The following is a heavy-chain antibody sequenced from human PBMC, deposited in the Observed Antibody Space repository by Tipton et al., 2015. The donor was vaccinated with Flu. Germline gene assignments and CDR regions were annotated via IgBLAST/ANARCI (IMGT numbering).Heavy chain of an antibody. CDR3: AKDRRGEVGATTDYYYYGMDV. Sequence: GSLRLSCAASGFTFDDYAMHWVRQAPGKGLEWVSLISWDGGSTYYADSVKGRFTISRDNSKNSLYLQMNSLRAEDTALYYCAKDRRGEVGATTDYYYYGMDVWGQGTTVTVSS. CDR2: ISWDGGST. J-gene: IGHJ6*02. CDR1: GFTFDDYA. V-gene: IGHV3-43D*03. D-gene: IGHD1-26*01.